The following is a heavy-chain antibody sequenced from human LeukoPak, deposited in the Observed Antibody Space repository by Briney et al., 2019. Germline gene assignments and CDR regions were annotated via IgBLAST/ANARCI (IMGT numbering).Heavy chain of an antibody. J-gene: IGHJ6*02. D-gene: IGHD6-13*01. V-gene: IGHV3-7*03. Sequence: PGGSLRLSCAASGFTFSSYWMNWVRQAPGKGLEWVANIKQDGSEKYYVDSVKGRFTISRDNAKNSVYLQMNSLRAEDTAVYYCAREGIYSSSWYLYHYYYGMDVWGQGTTVTVSS. CDR1: GFTFSSYW. CDR3: AREGIYSSSWYLYHYYYGMDV. CDR2: IKQDGSEK.